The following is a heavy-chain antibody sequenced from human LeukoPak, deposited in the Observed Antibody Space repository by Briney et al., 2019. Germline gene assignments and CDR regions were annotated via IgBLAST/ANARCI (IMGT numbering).Heavy chain of an antibody. CDR1: GGSFSGYY. CDR2: INHSGST. J-gene: IGHJ5*01. CDR3: ARGLLSMIRGGSLLGRIDS. V-gene: IGHV4-34*01. D-gene: IGHD3-10*01. Sequence: SETLSLTCAVYGGSFSGYYWSWIRQPPGKGLEWIGEINHSGSTNYNPSLKSRLTILEDTSKNQFSLKLTSMTAADTAVYYCARGLLSMIRGGSLLGRIDSWGQGTLVIVSS.